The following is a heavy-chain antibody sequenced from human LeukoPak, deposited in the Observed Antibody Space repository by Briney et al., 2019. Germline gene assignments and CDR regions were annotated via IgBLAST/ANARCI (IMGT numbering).Heavy chain of an antibody. CDR2: IYYSGST. CDR3: ARVEAATTNPRFDY. J-gene: IGHJ4*02. Sequence: KSSETLSLTCTVSGGSISSYYWSWIRQPPGKGLEWIGYIYYSGSTYYNPSLKSRVTISVDTSKNQFSLELSSVTAADMAVYYCARVEAATTNPRFDYWGQGTLVTVSS. D-gene: IGHD5-24*01. V-gene: IGHV4-59*12. CDR1: GGSISSYY.